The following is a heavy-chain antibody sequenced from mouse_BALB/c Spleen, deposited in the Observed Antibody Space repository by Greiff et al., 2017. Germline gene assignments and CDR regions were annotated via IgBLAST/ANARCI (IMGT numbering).Heavy chain of an antibody. CDR1: GFTFSSYY. V-gene: IGHV5-6-2*01. J-gene: IGHJ4*01. Sequence: EVMLVESGGGLVKLGGSLKLSCAASGFTFSSYYMSWVRQTPEKRLELVAAINSNGGSTYYPDTVKGRFTISRDNAKNTLYLQMSSLKSEDTALYYCARRNDIYYAMDYWGQGTSVTVSS. D-gene: IGHD2-12*01. CDR3: ARRNDIYYAMDY. CDR2: INSNGGST.